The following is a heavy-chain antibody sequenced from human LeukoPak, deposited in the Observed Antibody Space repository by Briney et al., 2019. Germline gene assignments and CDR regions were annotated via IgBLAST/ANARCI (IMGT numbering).Heavy chain of an antibody. CDR1: GFTFNTYT. Sequence: GGSLRLSCAASGFTFNTYTMNWVRQAPGKGLEWVSSISSSSSYIYYADSVKGRFTISRDNAKNTLYLQMNSLRAEDTAVYYCAKGKLLWFGELLGRFDPWGQGTLVTVSS. CDR2: ISSSSSYI. CDR3: AKGKLLWFGELLGRFDP. V-gene: IGHV3-21*04. D-gene: IGHD3-10*01. J-gene: IGHJ5*02.